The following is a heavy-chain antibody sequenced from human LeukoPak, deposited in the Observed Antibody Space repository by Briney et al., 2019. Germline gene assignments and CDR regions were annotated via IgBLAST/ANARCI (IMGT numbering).Heavy chain of an antibody. J-gene: IGHJ4*02. Sequence: GGSLRLSCAASGFTFSSYAMSWVRQAPGKGLEWVAVISHDERNKYYADSVKGRFTISRDNSDNMLYLQMNSLTFEDTAMYYCARPSPPGDGYNPPDYWAREPWSPSPQ. V-gene: IGHV3-30*04. D-gene: IGHD5-24*01. CDR2: ISHDERNK. CDR1: GFTFSSYA. CDR3: ARPSPPGDGYNPPDY.